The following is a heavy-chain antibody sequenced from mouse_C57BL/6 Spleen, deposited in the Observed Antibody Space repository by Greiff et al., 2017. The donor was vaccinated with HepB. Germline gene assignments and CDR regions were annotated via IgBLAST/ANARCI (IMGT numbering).Heavy chain of an antibody. CDR1: GFNIKDYY. D-gene: IGHD1-1*01. V-gene: IGHV14-1*01. Sequence: EVKLMESGAELVRPGASVKLSCTASGFNIKDYYMHWVKQRPEQGLEWIGRIDPEDGDTEYAPKFQGKATMTADTSSNTAYLQLSSLTSEDTAVYYCTTTYYYGSSYNFDVWGTGTTVTVSS. CDR2: IDPEDGDT. CDR3: TTTYYYGSSYNFDV. J-gene: IGHJ1*03.